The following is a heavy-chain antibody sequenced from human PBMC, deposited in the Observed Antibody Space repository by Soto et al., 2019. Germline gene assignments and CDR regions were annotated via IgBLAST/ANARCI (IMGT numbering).Heavy chain of an antibody. V-gene: IGHV3-30-3*01. CDR3: ARETIVVVVAATPYGMDV. CDR1: GFNFSSYA. J-gene: IGHJ6*02. CDR2: ISYDGSNK. Sequence: GGSLRLSCAASGFNFSSYAMHWVRQDPGKGLEWVAVISYDGSNKYYADSVKGRFTISRDNSKNTLYLQMNSLRAEDTAVYYCARETIVVVVAATPYGMDVWGQGTTVTVSS. D-gene: IGHD2-15*01.